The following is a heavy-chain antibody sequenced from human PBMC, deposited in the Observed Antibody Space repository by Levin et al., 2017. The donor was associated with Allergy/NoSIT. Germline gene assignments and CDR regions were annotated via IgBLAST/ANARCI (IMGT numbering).Heavy chain of an antibody. CDR2: ISTSSTHT. Sequence: GGSLRLSCGASGFTFSDYYMSWIRQAPGKGLEWVSYISTSSTHTKYADSVKGRFTISRDNPNNSLYLQMNSLRAEDTAVYYCAREVLDDSGSYVDQWGQGTLVSVSS. V-gene: IGHV3-11*05. CDR3: AREVLDDSGSYVDQ. J-gene: IGHJ4*02. CDR1: GFTFSDYY. D-gene: IGHD3-10*01.